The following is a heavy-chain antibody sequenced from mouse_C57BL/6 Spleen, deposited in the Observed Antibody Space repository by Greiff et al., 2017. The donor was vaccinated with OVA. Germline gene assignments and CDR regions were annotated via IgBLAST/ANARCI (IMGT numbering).Heavy chain of an antibody. D-gene: IGHD2-12*01. CDR2: ISSGSSTI. CDR1: GFTFSDYG. J-gene: IGHJ4*01. Sequence: EVKVEESGGGLVKPGGSLKLSCAASGFTFSDYGMHWVRQAPEKGLEWVAYISSGSSTIYYADTVKGRFTISRDNAKNTLFLQMTSLRSEDTAMYYCAIRRGGYAMDYWGQGTSVTVSS. V-gene: IGHV5-17*01. CDR3: AIRRGGYAMDY.